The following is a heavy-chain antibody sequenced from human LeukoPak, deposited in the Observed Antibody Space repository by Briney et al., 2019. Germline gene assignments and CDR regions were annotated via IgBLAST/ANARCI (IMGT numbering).Heavy chain of an antibody. CDR2: IYWNDDK. J-gene: IGHJ4*02. CDR3: AHSARGYDILTGYFGLVDY. CDR1: GFSLSTSGVG. Sequence: SGPTLVKPTQTLTLTCTFSGFSLSTSGVGVGWIRQPPGKALEWLALIYWNDDKRYSPSLKSRLTITKDTSKNQVVLTMTNMDPVDTATYYCAHSARGYDILTGYFGLVDYWGQGTLVTVSS. D-gene: IGHD3-9*01. V-gene: IGHV2-5*01.